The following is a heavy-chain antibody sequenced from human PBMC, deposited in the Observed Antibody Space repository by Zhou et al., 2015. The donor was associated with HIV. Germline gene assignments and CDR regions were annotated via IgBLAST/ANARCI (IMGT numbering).Heavy chain of an antibody. CDR3: AADKGTNGYLNHWFDP. D-gene: IGHD2-8*01. CDR2: IVGGTGNR. CDR1: GFTFTTSA. J-gene: IGHJ5*02. Sequence: QMHLVQSGPEVKQPGTSVKVSCKTSGFTFTTSAVHWVRQTRGQRLEWIGWIVGGTGNRNYAQKFQERVTITRDMSTTTAYMELSSLRSEDTAIYYCAADKGTNGYLNHWFDPWGQGTLVTVSS. V-gene: IGHV1-58*01.